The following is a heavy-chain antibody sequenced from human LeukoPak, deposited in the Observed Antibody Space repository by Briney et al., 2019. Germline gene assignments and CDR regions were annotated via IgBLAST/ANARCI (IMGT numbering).Heavy chain of an antibody. CDR1: GGSISSYY. CDR3: ARGGFAYNYDSSGYYYFDY. J-gene: IGHJ4*02. Sequence: KPSETLSLTCTVSGGSISSYYWSWIRQPPGKGLEWIGYIYYSGSTNYNPSLKSRVTISVDTSKNQFSLKLSSVTAADTAVYYCARGGFAYNYDSSGYYYFDYWGQGTLVTVSS. V-gene: IGHV4-59*01. CDR2: IYYSGST. D-gene: IGHD3-22*01.